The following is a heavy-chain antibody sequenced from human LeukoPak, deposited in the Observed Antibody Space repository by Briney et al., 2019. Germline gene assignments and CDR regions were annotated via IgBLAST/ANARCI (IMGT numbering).Heavy chain of an antibody. D-gene: IGHD2-21*02. V-gene: IGHV3-23*01. CDR1: GFTFRTYA. J-gene: IGHJ5*02. CDR3: AKEGPGGDCYPFDP. Sequence: PGGSLRLSCAASGFTFRTYAMNWVRQAPGKGLEWVSAISGSGGSTYYADSVKGRFTISRDNSKNTLYLQMNSLRAEDTAVYYCAKEGPGGDCYPFDPWGQGTLVTVSS. CDR2: ISGSGGST.